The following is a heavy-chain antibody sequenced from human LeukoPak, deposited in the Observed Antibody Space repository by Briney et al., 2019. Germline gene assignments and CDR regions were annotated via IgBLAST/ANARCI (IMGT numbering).Heavy chain of an antibody. D-gene: IGHD2-2*01. Sequence: SGGTNYAQKFQGRVTMTRDTSISTAYMELSRLRSDDTAVYYCARVIRDIVVVPAAIDWFDPWGQGTLVTVSS. V-gene: IGHV1-2*02. J-gene: IGHJ5*02. CDR3: ARVIRDIVVVPAAIDWFDP. CDR2: SGGT.